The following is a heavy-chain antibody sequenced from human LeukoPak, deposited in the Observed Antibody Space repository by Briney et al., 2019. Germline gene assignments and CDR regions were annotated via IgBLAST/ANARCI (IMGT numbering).Heavy chain of an antibody. Sequence: GGSLRLSCAASGFTFSSYSMNWVRQAPGKGLEWVSYISSTSSTIHYADSVKGRFTISRDNAKNSLYLQMNSLRAEDTAVYYCARDFGARGWFDYWGQGTLVTVSS. CDR2: ISSTSSTI. J-gene: IGHJ4*02. V-gene: IGHV3-48*01. CDR3: ARDFGARGWFDY. D-gene: IGHD6-19*01. CDR1: GFTFSSYS.